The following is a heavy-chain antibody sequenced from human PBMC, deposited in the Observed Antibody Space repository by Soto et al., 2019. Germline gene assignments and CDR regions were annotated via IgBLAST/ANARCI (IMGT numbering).Heavy chain of an antibody. CDR1: GFTFDDYA. Sequence: GGSLRLSCAASGFTFDDYAMHWVRQAPGKGLEWVSGISWNSGSIGYADSVKGRFTISRDNAKNSLYLQMNSLRAEDTALYYCAKEIITGTIPHPGEFDYWGQGTLVTVSS. J-gene: IGHJ4*02. CDR3: AKEIITGTIPHPGEFDY. V-gene: IGHV3-9*01. D-gene: IGHD1-7*01. CDR2: ISWNSGSI.